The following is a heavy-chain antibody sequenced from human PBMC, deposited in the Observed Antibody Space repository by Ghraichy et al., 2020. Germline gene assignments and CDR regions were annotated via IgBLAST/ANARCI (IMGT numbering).Heavy chain of an antibody. CDR3: ARVGDFWSGYGDNNWFDP. V-gene: IGHV1-69*06. CDR1: GGTFSSYA. D-gene: IGHD3-3*01. J-gene: IGHJ5*02. CDR2: IIPIFGTA. Sequence: SVKVSCKASGGTFSSYAISWVRQAPGQGLEWMGGIIPIFGTANYAQKFQGRVTITADKSTSTAYMELSSLRSEDTAVYYCARVGDFWSGYGDNNWFDPWGQGTLVTVSS.